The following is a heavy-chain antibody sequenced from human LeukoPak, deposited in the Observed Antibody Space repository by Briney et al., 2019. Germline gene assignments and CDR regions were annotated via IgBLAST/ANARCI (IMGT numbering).Heavy chain of an antibody. CDR1: GFTFSSYG. CDR3: AKDDCSGGSCYVYYYGMDV. D-gene: IGHD2-15*01. CDR2: ISYDGSNK. Sequence: GGSLRLSCAASGFTFSSYGMHWVRQAPGKGLDWVAVISYDGSNKYYADSVKGRFTISRDNSKNTLYLQMNSLRAEDTAVYYCAKDDCSGGSCYVYYYGMDVWGQGTTVTVSS. V-gene: IGHV3-30*18. J-gene: IGHJ6*02.